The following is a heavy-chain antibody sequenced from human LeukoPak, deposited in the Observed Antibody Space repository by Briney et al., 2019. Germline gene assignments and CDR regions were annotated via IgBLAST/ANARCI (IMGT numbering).Heavy chain of an antibody. CDR2: INWNGAST. D-gene: IGHD6-6*01. V-gene: IGHV3-20*04. CDR1: GFSFDDLR. J-gene: IGHJ6*03. CDR3: ARAVCPTIKFCDSSYFMDV. Sequence: GGSLRLSCAAPGFSFDDLRMNWVRQVPGKGLEWVADINWNGASTGYADSVRGRFTISRDNAKNSLYLQMNSLRAEDTALYYCARAVCPTIKFCDSSYFMDVWGKGTTVNVS.